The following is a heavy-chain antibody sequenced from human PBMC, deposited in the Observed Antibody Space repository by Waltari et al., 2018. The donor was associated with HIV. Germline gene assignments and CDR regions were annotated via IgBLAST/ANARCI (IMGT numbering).Heavy chain of an antibody. CDR3: ARQRSAGSSSWYSDNWFDP. D-gene: IGHD6-13*01. V-gene: IGHV4-39*01. J-gene: IGHJ5*02. CDR1: GGSISSTSYY. Sequence: QLQLQESGPGLVKPSETLSLTCTVSGGSISSTSYYWGLIRQPPGKGLEWIGSIYYSGSTYYNPSLKSRVTISVDTSKNQFSLKLSSVTAADTAVYYCARQRSAGSSSWYSDNWFDPWGQGTLVTVSS. CDR2: IYYSGST.